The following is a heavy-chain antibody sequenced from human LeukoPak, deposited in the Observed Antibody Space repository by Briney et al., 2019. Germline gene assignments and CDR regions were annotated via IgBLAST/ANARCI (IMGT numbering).Heavy chain of an antibody. CDR2: IIPIFGTA. J-gene: IGHJ1*01. V-gene: IGHV1-69*06. CDR1: GYTFSSYG. D-gene: IGHD3-22*01. Sequence: ASVKVSCKASGYTFSSYGISWVRQAPGQGLEWMGGIIPIFGTANYAQKFQGRVTITADKSTSTAYMELSSLRSEDTAVYYCARGYYDSSGRAEYFQHWGHGTLVTVSS. CDR3: ARGYYDSSGRAEYFQH.